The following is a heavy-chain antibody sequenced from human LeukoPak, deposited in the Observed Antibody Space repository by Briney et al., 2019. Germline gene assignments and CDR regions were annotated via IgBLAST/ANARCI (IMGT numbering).Heavy chain of an antibody. D-gene: IGHD4-17*01. CDR2: ISYDGSNK. Sequence: GGSLRLSCAASGFTFSSYGMHWVRQAPGKGLERVAVISYDGSNKYYADSVKGRFTISRDKSKNTLYLQMNSLRAEDTAVYYCAKRFRYGTLDYWGQGTLVTVSS. CDR3: AKRFRYGTLDY. V-gene: IGHV3-30*18. CDR1: GFTFSSYG. J-gene: IGHJ4*02.